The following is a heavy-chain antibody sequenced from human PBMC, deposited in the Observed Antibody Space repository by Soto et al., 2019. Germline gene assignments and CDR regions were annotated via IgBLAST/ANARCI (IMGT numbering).Heavy chain of an antibody. V-gene: IGHV3-49*03. CDR3: NSRRDWTAVDPFDY. CDR1: GFTFGDFA. D-gene: IGHD5-18*01. CDR2: IRSKAYGGTT. J-gene: IGHJ4*02. Sequence: GGSLRLSCTVSGFTFGDFAMNWFRQAPGKGLEWVGFIRSKAYGGTTEYAASVKGRFTISRDDSKNTVYLQMNSLKIDDTAVYYYNSRRDWTAVDPFDYLGMGTLVTVSS.